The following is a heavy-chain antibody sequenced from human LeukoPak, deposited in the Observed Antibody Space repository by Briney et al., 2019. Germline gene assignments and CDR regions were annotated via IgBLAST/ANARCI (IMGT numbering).Heavy chain of an antibody. J-gene: IGHJ4*01. V-gene: IGHV5-51*01. D-gene: IGHD3-3*01. Sequence: GESLKISCKGSGYSFTSYWIGGVRQMPGKGLEWMGIIYPGDSDTRYRPSFQGQVTISADKSISTAYLQWSSLKASSTAMYYWSRPRYHFWSGYYHFYHWGQGTL. CDR1: GYSFTSYW. CDR3: SRPRYHFWSGYYHFYH. CDR2: IYPGDSDT.